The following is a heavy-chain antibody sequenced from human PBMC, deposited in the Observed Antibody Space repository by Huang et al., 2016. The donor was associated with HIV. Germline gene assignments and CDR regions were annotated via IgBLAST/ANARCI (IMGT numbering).Heavy chain of an antibody. D-gene: IGHD1-7*01. CDR2: SKQDESEK. CDR3: ATKTAGMDI. J-gene: IGHJ6*02. V-gene: IGHV3-7*01. Sequence: VESGGRSVQPGGSIKLSCVGSTFTFGAYWMSWVRQPPGKGLEWVANSKQDESEKYYGDSVKGRFNISRDNARKVLFLEMDDLRVEDTAIYFCATKTAGMDIWGQGTTVTVSS. CDR1: TFTFGAYW.